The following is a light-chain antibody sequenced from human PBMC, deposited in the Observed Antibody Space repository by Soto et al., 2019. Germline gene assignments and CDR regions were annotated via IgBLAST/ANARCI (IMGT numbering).Light chain of an antibody. CDR3: SSYTSCSTPLHV. CDR2: EVS. J-gene: IGLJ1*01. Sequence: QSALTQPASVSGSPGQSITIYCTGTSSDVGGYNYVSWYQQHPGKAPKLMIYEVSNRPSGVSNRFSGSKSGNTASLTISGLQAEDEDDYYCSSYTSCSTPLHVFGTGTKLTVL. V-gene: IGLV2-14*01. CDR1: SSDVGGYNY.